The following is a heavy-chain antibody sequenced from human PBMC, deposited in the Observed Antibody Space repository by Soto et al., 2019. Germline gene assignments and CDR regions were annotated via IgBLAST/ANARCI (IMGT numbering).Heavy chain of an antibody. V-gene: IGHV3-30*03. CDR3: ARSYCGDDCALDN. CDR1: GFTFSSYG. Sequence: GGSLRLSCAASGFTFSSYGMHWVRQAPGKGLEWVVVISYDGSNKYYADSVKGRFTISRDNSKNTLYLQMNSLRAEDTAVYYCARSYCGDDCALDNWGQGTLVTVSS. CDR2: ISYDGSNK. J-gene: IGHJ4*02. D-gene: IGHD2-21*02.